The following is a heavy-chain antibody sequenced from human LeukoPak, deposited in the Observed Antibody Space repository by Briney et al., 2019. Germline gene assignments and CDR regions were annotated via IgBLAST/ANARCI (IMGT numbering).Heavy chain of an antibody. CDR2: VDPEDGET. CDR1: GYTFTDYY. V-gene: IGHV1-69-2*01. Sequence: GASVKVSCKASGYTFTDYYMHWVQQAPGKGLEWMGRVDPEDGETIYAEKFQGRVTITADTSTDTAYMELSSLRSEDTAVYYCATADYDSSGYHYPLVNWGQGTLVTVSS. D-gene: IGHD3-22*01. CDR3: ATADYDSSGYHYPLVN. J-gene: IGHJ4*02.